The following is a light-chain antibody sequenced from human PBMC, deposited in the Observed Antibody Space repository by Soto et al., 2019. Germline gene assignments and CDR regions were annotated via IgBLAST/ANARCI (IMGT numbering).Light chain of an antibody. V-gene: IGKV3-20*01. CDR2: GAS. CDR3: QQYYSTPRT. CDR1: QSVSNKY. J-gene: IGKJ2*01. Sequence: ETVLTQSPGTLSLSPGERATLSCRASQSVSNKYLVWYQQKPGQAPRLLIYGASSRATGIPDRFSGSGSGTDFTLTISRLEPEDFAVYYCQQYYSTPRTFGQGTKLEIK.